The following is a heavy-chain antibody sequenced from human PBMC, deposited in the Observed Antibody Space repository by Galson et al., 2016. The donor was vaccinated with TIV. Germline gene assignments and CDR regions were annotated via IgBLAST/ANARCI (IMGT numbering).Heavy chain of an antibody. D-gene: IGHD5-18*01. CDR1: GDTFSSFV. J-gene: IGHJ6*02. Sequence: SGKVSCKASGDTFSSFVISWVRQAPGQGLEWMGGIIPLFGEAHYAQKFQGRVTISADESTSTVYMELSGLRSGDTAMYYCAKCRNTAMDTYYYYYGLDVWGQGTTVTVSS. CDR3: AKCRNTAMDTYYYYYGLDV. CDR2: IIPLFGEA. V-gene: IGHV1-69*13.